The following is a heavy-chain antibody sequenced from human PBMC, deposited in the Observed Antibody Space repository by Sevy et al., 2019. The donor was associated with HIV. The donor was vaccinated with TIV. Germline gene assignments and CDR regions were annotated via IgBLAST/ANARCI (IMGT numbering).Heavy chain of an antibody. J-gene: IGHJ6*02. CDR3: AKDQKYYYGMDV. CDR1: GFTFSSYA. Sequence: GGSLRLSCAASGFTFSSYAMSWVRQAPGKGLEWVSAISGSGGSTYYADSVKGRFTISRDNSKNTLYLQMNSLRAEDTTVYYCAKDQKYYYGMDVWGQGTTVTVSS. V-gene: IGHV3-23*01. CDR2: ISGSGGST.